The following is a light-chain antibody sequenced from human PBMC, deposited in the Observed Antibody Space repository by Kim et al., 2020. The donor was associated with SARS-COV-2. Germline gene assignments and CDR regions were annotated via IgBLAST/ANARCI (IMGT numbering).Light chain of an antibody. J-gene: IGKJ4*01. CDR3: QQYNSFPVT. V-gene: IGKV1-16*02. CDR2: AAS. CDR1: QAINND. Sequence: DIQLTQSPSSLSASVGDRVTITCRASQAINNDLAWLQQKPGNAPKFLIYAASTLQSGGPSKFSGSGSGTDFTLTISSLQPEDFATYYCQQYNSFPVTFGGGTKVDIK.